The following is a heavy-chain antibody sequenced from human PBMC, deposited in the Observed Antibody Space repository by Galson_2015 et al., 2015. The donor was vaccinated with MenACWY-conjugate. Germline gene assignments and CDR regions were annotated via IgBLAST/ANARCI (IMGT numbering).Heavy chain of an antibody. J-gene: IGHJ5*02. D-gene: IGHD3-10*01. Sequence: QSGAEVKKPGESLRISCKGSGYSFTSYWISWVRQMPGKGLEWMGRIDPSDSYTNYSPSFQGHVTISADKSISTAYLQWSSLKASDTAMYYCARQAGELWFGELLLGNWFDPWGQGTLVTVSS. CDR2: IDPSDSYT. V-gene: IGHV5-10-1*01. CDR1: GYSFTSYW. CDR3: ARQAGELWFGELLLGNWFDP.